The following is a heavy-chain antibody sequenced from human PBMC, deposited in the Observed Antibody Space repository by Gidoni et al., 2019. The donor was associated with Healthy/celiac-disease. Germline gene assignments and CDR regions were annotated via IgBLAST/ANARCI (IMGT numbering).Heavy chain of an antibody. CDR1: GFTFRSYA. CDR2: ISGSGGST. V-gene: IGHV3-23*01. CDR3: AKGDKVSSSCLIR. J-gene: IGHJ4*02. Sequence: EVQLLESGGGLVQPGGSLRLSCAASGFTFRSYAMSWVRQAPGKGLEWVSAISGSGGSTYYADSVKGRFTISRDNSKNTLYLQMNSLRAEDTAVYYCAKGDKVSSSCLIRWGQGTLVTVSS. D-gene: IGHD6-13*01.